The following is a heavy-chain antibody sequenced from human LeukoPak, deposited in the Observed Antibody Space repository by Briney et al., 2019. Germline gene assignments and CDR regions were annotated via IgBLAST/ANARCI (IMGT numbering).Heavy chain of an antibody. CDR3: AREHPGYCSGGTCYRSGGFDY. V-gene: IGHV3-48*03. Sequence: GGSLRLSCAPSGLTFNNYEMNWVRQAPGKGLEWVSYISSSGRTIYYTDSVRGRFTISRDNAKKSLYLQMNSLRAEDTGVYYCAREHPGYCSGGTCYRSGGFDYWGQGTLVTVSS. CDR2: ISSSGRTI. D-gene: IGHD2-15*01. J-gene: IGHJ4*02. CDR1: GLTFNNYE.